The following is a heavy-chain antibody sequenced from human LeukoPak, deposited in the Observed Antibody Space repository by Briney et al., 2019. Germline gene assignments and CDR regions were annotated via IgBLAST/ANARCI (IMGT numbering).Heavy chain of an antibody. Sequence: SQTLSLTCAISGDSFSSNSAAWNCIRQSPSRGLEWLGRTYYRSKWYNDYAVSVRSRITINPDTSKNQFSLQLNSVTPEDTAVYYCARGSPEYSSSWYSHNWFDPWGQGTLVTVSS. D-gene: IGHD6-13*01. CDR3: ARGSPEYSSSWYSHNWFDP. V-gene: IGHV6-1*01. J-gene: IGHJ5*02. CDR2: TYYRSKWYN. CDR1: GDSFSSNSAA.